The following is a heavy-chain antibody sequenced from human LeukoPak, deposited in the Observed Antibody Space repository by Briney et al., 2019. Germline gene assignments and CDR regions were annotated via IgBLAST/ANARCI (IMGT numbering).Heavy chain of an antibody. V-gene: IGHV4-38-2*01. CDR2: IYHSGST. Sequence: SETLSLTCAVSGYSISSGYYWGWIRQPPGKGLEWIGTIYHSGSTYYNPSLKSRVTISVDTSKNQFSLKLSSVTAADTAVYYCARHHVALWFGEFQYNWFDPWGQGTLVTVSS. J-gene: IGHJ5*02. CDR3: ARHHVALWFGEFQYNWFDP. CDR1: GYSISSGYY. D-gene: IGHD3-10*01.